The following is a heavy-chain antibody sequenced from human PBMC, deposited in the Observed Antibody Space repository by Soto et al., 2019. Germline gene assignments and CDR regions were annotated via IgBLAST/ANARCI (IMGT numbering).Heavy chain of an antibody. D-gene: IGHD2-15*01. V-gene: IGHV4-30-4*01. Sequence: TLSHTCSVSGDSISTVDYFWAWIRQPPGQALEYIGYIYKSATTYYNPSFEGRVAVSLDTSKSHFSLNVTSVTAADTAVYFCARGRYCLSGRCFPNWFDSWGQGTLVTVSS. J-gene: IGHJ5*01. CDR2: IYKSATT. CDR3: ARGRYCLSGRCFPNWFDS. CDR1: GDSISTVDYF.